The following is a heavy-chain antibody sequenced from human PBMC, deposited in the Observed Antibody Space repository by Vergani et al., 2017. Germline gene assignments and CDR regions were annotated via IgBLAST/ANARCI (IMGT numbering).Heavy chain of an antibody. CDR3: AKGPWELEYYFDY. D-gene: IGHD3-10*01. CDR1: GFTFDDYA. Sequence: EVQLVESGGGVVQPGGSLRLSCAASGFTFDDYAMHWVRQAPGKGLEWVSLISGSGGSTYSADSVKGRFTISRDNSKNTLYLQMNSLRAEDTDVYYCAKGPWELEYYFDYWGQGTLVTVSS. CDR2: ISGSGGST. V-gene: IGHV3-23*04. J-gene: IGHJ4*02.